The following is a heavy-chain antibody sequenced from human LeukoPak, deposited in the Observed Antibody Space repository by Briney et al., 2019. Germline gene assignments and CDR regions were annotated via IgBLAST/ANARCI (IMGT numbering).Heavy chain of an antibody. D-gene: IGHD4-17*01. CDR3: ARGYYGDYLTDY. Sequence: GGSLRLSCAASGFTFSSYSMNWIRQAPGKGLEWLSYISTSDSTIYYADSVKGRFTISRDSAKSSLFLQVNSLRAEDTAVYYCARGYYGDYLTDYWGQGTLVTVSS. V-gene: IGHV3-48*01. J-gene: IGHJ4*02. CDR2: ISTSDSTI. CDR1: GFTFSSYS.